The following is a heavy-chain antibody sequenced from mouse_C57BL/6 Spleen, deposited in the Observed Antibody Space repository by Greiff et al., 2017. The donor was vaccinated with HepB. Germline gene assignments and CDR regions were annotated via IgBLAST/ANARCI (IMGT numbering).Heavy chain of an antibody. D-gene: IGHD1-1*01. J-gene: IGHJ1*03. CDR2: ISDGGSYT. CDR1: GFTFSSYA. V-gene: IGHV5-4*01. CDR3: ARDPITTVVEHWYFDV. Sequence: EVNVVESGGGLVKPGGSLKLSCAASGFTFSSYAMSWVRQTPEKRLEWVATISDGGSYTYYPDNVKGRFTISRDNAKNNLYLQMSHLKSEDTAMYYCARDPITTVVEHWYFDVWGTGTTVTVSS.